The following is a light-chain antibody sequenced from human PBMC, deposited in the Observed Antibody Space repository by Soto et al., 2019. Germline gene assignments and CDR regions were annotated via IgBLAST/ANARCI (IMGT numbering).Light chain of an antibody. CDR1: QSVSSY. V-gene: IGKV3-11*01. Sequence: EILMTQSPFTLSVSPGERATLSCRASQSVSSYLAWYQQKPGQAPRLLIYDASNRATGIPARFSGSGSGTDFTLTISSLEPEDFAVYYCQQRSNWPITFGQGTRLEIK. J-gene: IGKJ5*01. CDR2: DAS. CDR3: QQRSNWPIT.